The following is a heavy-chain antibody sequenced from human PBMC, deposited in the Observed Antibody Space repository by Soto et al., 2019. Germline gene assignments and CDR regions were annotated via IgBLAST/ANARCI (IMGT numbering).Heavy chain of an antibody. J-gene: IGHJ6*02. CDR2: IYYSGST. V-gene: IGHV4-59*08. CDR1: YGSISSYY. Sequence: QVQLQESGPGLVKPSETLSLTCTVSYGSISSYYWSWIRQPPGKGLELIGYIYYSGSTNYKPSLKSRVTISVDTSNNQFSLKLSSVPAAATAVYYCARQVPYGIDVWGQGTTVTVAS. CDR3: ARQVPYGIDV. D-gene: IGHD3-10*01.